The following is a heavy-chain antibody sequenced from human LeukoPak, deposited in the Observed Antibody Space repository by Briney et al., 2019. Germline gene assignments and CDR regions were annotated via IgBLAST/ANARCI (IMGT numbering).Heavy chain of an antibody. V-gene: IGHV3-23*01. CDR2: ILGSGGST. J-gene: IGHJ4*02. D-gene: IGHD6-13*01. Sequence: GGSLRLSCAASGLTFSSYAMSWVRQAPGKGLEWVSTILGSGGSTYYADSVKGRFTIFRDNSKNTLYLQMNSLGVEDTAVYYCAKGTITAAGTFDYWGQGTLVTVSS. CDR3: AKGTITAAGTFDY. CDR1: GLTFSSYA.